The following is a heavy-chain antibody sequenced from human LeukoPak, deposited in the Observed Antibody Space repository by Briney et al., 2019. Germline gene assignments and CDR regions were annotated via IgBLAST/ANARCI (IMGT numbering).Heavy chain of an antibody. D-gene: IGHD3-10*01. CDR1: GGSISSDY. Sequence: PSETLSLTCTVSGGSISSDYWQWIRQPPGKGGEWVGYIYNSGNNHYTSSLKSRVTISIDTSKNQFSLKLASVTAADTAVYYCATRGYWGQGTLVAVSS. CDR3: ATRGY. CDR2: IYNSGNN. V-gene: IGHV4-59*08. J-gene: IGHJ4*02.